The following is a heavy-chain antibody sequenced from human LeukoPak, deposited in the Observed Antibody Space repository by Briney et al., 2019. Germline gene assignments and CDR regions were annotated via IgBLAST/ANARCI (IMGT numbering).Heavy chain of an antibody. CDR2: IYHSGST. J-gene: IGHJ3*02. V-gene: IGHV4-4*02. CDR1: GGSISSSNW. Sequence: SGTLSLTCAVSGGSISSSNWWSWVRQPPGKGLGWIGEIYHSGSTNYNPSLKSRVTISVDKSKNQFSLKLSSVTAADTAVYYCARVVVGAYDAFDIWGQGTMVTVSS. D-gene: IGHD1-26*01. CDR3: ARVVVGAYDAFDI.